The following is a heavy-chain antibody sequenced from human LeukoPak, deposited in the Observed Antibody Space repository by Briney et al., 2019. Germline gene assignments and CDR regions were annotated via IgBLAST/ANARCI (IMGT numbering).Heavy chain of an antibody. CDR2: INPNSGDT. D-gene: IGHD3-10*01. CDR3: ARLVWSDGARFDY. V-gene: IGHV1-2*02. CDR1: GYTFTGYY. J-gene: IGHJ4*02. Sequence: ASVKVSCKASGYTFTGYYMHWVRQAPGQGLEWMGWINPNSGDTHYAQKFQGRVTMTGDTSISIAYMELSRLRSDDTAVYYCARLVWSDGARFDYWGQGTLVTASS.